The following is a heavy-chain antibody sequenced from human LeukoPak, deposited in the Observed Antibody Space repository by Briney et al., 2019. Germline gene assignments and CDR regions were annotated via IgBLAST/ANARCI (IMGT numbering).Heavy chain of an antibody. CDR2: INYSGST. D-gene: IGHD1-1*01. Sequence: SETLSFTCTVSGGSITNSYWNWIRQSPGKGLEWIGYINYSGSTNYNPSLKSRVTISVDTSKNQFSLKLSSVTAADTAVYFCARDPLSTNDFDIWGQGTMVTVSS. CDR3: ARDPLSTNDFDI. V-gene: IGHV4-59*01. CDR1: GGSITNSY. J-gene: IGHJ3*02.